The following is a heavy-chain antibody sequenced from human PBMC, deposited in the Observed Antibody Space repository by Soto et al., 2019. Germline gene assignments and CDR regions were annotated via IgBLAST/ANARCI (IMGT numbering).Heavy chain of an antibody. CDR1: GGSISSYY. V-gene: IGHV4-59*01. Sequence: SETLSLTCTVSGGSISSYYWSWIRQPPGKGLEWIGYIYYSGSTNYNPSLKSRVTISVDTSKNQFSLKLSSVTAADTAVYYCARYLSDRYYYYYMDVWGKGTTVTVSS. J-gene: IGHJ6*03. CDR2: IYYSGST. CDR3: ARYLSDRYYYYYMDV. D-gene: IGHD2-15*01.